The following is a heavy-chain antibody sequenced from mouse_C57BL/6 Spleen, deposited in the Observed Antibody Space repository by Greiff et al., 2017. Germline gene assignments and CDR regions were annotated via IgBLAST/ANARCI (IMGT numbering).Heavy chain of an antibody. Sequence: EVKLMESGPELVKPGASVKISCKASGYSFTGYYMNWVKQSPEKSLEWIGEINPSTGGTTYNQKFKAKATLTVDKSSSTAYMQLKSLTSEDSAVYYCARDWAFYAMDYWGQGTSVTVSS. CDR2: INPSTGGT. J-gene: IGHJ4*01. CDR1: GYSFTGYY. D-gene: IGHD4-1*01. V-gene: IGHV1-42*01. CDR3: ARDWAFYAMDY.